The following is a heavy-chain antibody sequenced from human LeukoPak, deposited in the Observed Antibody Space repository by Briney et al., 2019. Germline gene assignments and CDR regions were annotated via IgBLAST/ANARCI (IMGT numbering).Heavy chain of an antibody. V-gene: IGHV4-39*01. CDR3: ARGGYYGSGSYSFYDY. J-gene: IGHJ4*02. CDR2: IFYSGST. CDR1: GGSISSSSFY. D-gene: IGHD3-10*01. Sequence: SETLSLTCTVSGGSISSSSFYWDWIRQPPGKGLEWIGTIFYSGSTYYNPSLKSRITISVDTSKNQFSLKLSSVTAADTAVYYCARGGYYGSGSYSFYDYWGQGTLVTVSS.